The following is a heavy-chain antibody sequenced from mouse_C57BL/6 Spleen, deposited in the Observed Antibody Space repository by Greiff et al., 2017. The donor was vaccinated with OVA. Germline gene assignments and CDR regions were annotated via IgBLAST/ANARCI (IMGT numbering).Heavy chain of an antibody. D-gene: IGHD2-10*01. Sequence: VQLKESGGGLVKPGGSLKLSCAASGFTFSDYGMHWVRQAPEKGLEWVAYISSGSSTIYYADTVKGRFTISRDNAKTTLFLQMTSLRSEDTAMYYCARGDLLFAMDYWGQGTSVTVSS. CDR1: GFTFSDYG. CDR2: ISSGSSTI. CDR3: ARGDLLFAMDY. J-gene: IGHJ4*01. V-gene: IGHV5-17*01.